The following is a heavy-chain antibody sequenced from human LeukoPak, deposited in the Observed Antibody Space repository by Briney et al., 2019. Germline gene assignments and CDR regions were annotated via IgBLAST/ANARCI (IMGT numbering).Heavy chain of an antibody. D-gene: IGHD2-2*01. CDR1: GGSISSYY. J-gene: IGHJ5*02. V-gene: IGHV4-59*08. CDR2: IYYSGST. CDR3: ARGYCSSTSCSYNWFDP. Sequence: SETLSLTCTVSGGSISSYYWSWIRQPPGKELEWIGYIYYSGSTNYNPSLKSRVTISVDTSKNQFSLKLSSVTAADTAVYYCARGYCSSTSCSYNWFDPWGQGTLVTVSS.